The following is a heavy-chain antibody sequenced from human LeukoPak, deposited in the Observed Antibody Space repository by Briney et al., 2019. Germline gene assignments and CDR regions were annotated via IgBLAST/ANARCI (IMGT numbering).Heavy chain of an antibody. J-gene: IGHJ5*02. CDR1: GYTFTGYY. D-gene: IGHD1-26*01. Sequence: ASVKVSCKVSGYTFTGYYMHWVQQAPGKGLEWMGLVDPEDGETIYAEKFQGRVTITADTSTDTAYMELSSLRSEDTAVYYCATDGRETSGPWGQGTLVTVSS. CDR3: ATDGRETSGP. V-gene: IGHV1-69-2*01. CDR2: VDPEDGET.